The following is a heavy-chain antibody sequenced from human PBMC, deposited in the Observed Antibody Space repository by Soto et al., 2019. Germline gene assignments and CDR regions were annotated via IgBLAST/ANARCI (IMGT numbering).Heavy chain of an antibody. V-gene: IGHV3-33*01. Sequence: QVQLVESGGGVVQPGRSLRLSCAASGFTFSSYGMHWVRQAPGKGLEWVAVIWYDGSNKYYADSVKGRFTISRDNSKNTLYLQMNSLRAEDTAVYYCARDRGAAGMDVWGQGTTVTVSS. CDR2: IWYDGSNK. J-gene: IGHJ6*02. CDR1: GFTFSSYG. D-gene: IGHD1-26*01. CDR3: ARDRGAAGMDV.